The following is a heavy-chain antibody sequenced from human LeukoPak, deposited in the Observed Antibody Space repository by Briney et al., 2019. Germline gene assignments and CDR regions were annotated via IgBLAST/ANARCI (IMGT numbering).Heavy chain of an antibody. Sequence: PGRSLRLSCAASGFTFSSYAMHWVRQAPGKGLEWVAVISYDGSNKYYADSVKGRFTISRDNSKNTLYLQMNSLRAEDTAVYYCARDLEYYYDSSGYYYWGQGTLVTVSS. V-gene: IGHV3-30*01. D-gene: IGHD3-22*01. CDR3: ARDLEYYYDSSGYYY. CDR1: GFTFSSYA. CDR2: ISYDGSNK. J-gene: IGHJ4*02.